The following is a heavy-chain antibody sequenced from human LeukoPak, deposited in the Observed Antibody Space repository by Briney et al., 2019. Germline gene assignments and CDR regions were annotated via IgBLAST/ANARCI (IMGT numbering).Heavy chain of an antibody. CDR3: ARGPVDGY. CDR2: INHSGST. J-gene: IGHJ4*02. V-gene: IGHV4-4*02. CDR1: GGSISSSNW. D-gene: IGHD1-14*01. Sequence: SETLSLTCAVSGGSISSSNWWSWVRQPPGKGLEWIGEINHSGSTNYNPSLKSRVTISVDTSKNQFSLKLSSVTAADTAVYYCARGPVDGYWGQGTLVTVSS.